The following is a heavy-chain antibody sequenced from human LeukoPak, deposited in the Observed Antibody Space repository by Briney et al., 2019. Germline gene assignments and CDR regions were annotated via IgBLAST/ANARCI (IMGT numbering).Heavy chain of an antibody. J-gene: IGHJ4*02. CDR2: IYYSGST. D-gene: IGHD5-12*01. CDR1: GGSINSSSYY. V-gene: IGHV4-61*01. CDR3: ARRLQSLYYFDY. Sequence: SETLSLTCTVSGGSINSSSYYWSWIRQPPGKGLEYIGYIYYSGSTNYNPSLKSRVTISIDTSKNQFSLRLSSVTAADTAVYYCARRLQSLYYFDYWGQGTLVTVSS.